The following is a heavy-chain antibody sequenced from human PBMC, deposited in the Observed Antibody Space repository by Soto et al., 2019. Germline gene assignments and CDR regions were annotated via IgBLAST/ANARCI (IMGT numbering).Heavy chain of an antibody. CDR1: GGSFSDYY. CDR2: THYSGGA. J-gene: IGHJ6*03. Sequence: QVQLHDSGPGLVKPSETLSLTCTVSGGSFSDYYWSWIRQPPGKGLEWVGYTHYSGGAIYSPSLKSRVIMSVVTSKKQSALRLHSVTAAETAVYYCASGRPGTDCSIGVCYPVAGYFYMDVWGKGTVVSVSS. V-gene: IGHV4-59*08. D-gene: IGHD2-8*01. CDR3: ASGRPGTDCSIGVCYPVAGYFYMDV.